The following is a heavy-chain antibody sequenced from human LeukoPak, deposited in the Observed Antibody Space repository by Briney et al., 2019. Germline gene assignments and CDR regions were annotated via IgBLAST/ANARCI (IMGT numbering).Heavy chain of an antibody. D-gene: IGHD1-26*01. V-gene: IGHV1-46*01. CDR2: INPSEAHT. J-gene: IGHJ4*02. CDR3: SLGATDY. Sequence: ASVKLSCKAATYTFTSNYTHWVRQAPGQGLDWIGIINPSEAHTTYAQMIQGRVTVTMDTSTSTVYMELSALTSEDTALYFCSLGATDYWGQGSLVTVYS. CDR1: TYTFTSNY.